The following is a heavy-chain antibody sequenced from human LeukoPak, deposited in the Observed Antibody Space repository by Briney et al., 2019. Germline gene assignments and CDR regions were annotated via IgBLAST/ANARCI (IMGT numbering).Heavy chain of an antibody. J-gene: IGHJ2*01. CDR3: ARGRGFWSHWYFDL. CDR1: GGSISSGGYS. Sequence: NPSETLSLTCAVSGGSISSGGYSWSWLRQPPGKGLEWIGYIYHSESTYYNPSLKSRVTISVDRSKNQFSLKLSSVTAADTAVYYCARGRGFWSHWYFDLWGRGTLVTVSS. D-gene: IGHD3-3*01. CDR2: IYHSEST. V-gene: IGHV4-30-2*01.